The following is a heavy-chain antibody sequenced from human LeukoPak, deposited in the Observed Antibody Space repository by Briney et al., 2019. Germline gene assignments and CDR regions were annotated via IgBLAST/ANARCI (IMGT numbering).Heavy chain of an antibody. J-gene: IGHJ3*02. CDR2: INSDGSST. CDR1: GFTLSSYW. V-gene: IGHV3-74*01. Sequence: PGGSLRLSCAASGFTLSSYWMHWVRQAPGKGLVWVSRINSDGSSTSYADSVKGRFTISRDNAKNTLYLQMNSLRAEDTAVYYCARVDIDFWSGYDAFDIWGQGTMVTVSS. CDR3: ARVDIDFWSGYDAFDI. D-gene: IGHD3-3*01.